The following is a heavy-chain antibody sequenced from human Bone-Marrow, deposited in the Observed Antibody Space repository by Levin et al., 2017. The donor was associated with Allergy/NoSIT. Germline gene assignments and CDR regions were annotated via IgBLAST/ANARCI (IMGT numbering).Heavy chain of an antibody. CDR1: GFTFSSYA. V-gene: IGHV3-30-3*01. J-gene: IGHJ4*02. Sequence: PGGSLRLSCAASGFTFSSYAMHWVRQAPGKGLEWVAVISYDGSNKYYADSVKGRFTISRDNSKNTLYLQMNSLRAEDTAVYYCARDQGDILTFDYWGQGTLVTVSS. D-gene: IGHD3-9*01. CDR3: ARDQGDILTFDY. CDR2: ISYDGSNK.